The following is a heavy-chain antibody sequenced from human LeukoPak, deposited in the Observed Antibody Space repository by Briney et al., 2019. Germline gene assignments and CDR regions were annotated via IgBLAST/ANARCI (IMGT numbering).Heavy chain of an antibody. V-gene: IGHV3-7*01. CDR2: IKQDGSEK. CDR1: GFIFSSYS. J-gene: IGHJ6*03. Sequence: QSGGSLRLSCAASGFIFSSYSMSWVRQAPGKGLEWVANIKQDGSEKYYVDSVKGRFTISRDNAKNSLYLQMNSLRAEDTAVYYCARVPDYYYYYMDVWGKGTTVTISS. CDR3: ARVPDYYYYYMDV.